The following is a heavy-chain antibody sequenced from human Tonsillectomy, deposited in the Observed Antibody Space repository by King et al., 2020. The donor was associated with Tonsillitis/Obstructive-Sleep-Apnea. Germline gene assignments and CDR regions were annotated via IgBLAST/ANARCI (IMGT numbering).Heavy chain of an antibody. D-gene: IGHD2-15*01. CDR1: GGSFSGYY. CDR2: IDHSGST. V-gene: IGHV4-34*01. Sequence: VQLQQWGAGLLKPSETLSLTCAVYGGSFSGYYWSWIRQPPGKGLEWIGEIDHSGSTNYNPSLKSRVTISVETSKNQFSLKLSSVTAADTAVYYCAREFDSLDYWGQGTLVTVSS. J-gene: IGHJ4*02. CDR3: AREFDSLDY.